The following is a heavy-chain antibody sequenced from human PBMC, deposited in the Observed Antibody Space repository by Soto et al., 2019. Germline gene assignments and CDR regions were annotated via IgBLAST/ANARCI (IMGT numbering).Heavy chain of an antibody. V-gene: IGHV5-10-1*01. D-gene: IGHD6-13*01. CDR3: ARLSSSDRYYYYGMDV. J-gene: IGHJ6*02. CDR2: IDPSDSYT. Sequence: GESLKISCKGSGYSFTSYWISWVRQMPGKGLEWMGRIDPSDSYTNYSPSFQGHVTISADKSISTAYLQWSSLKASDTAMYYWARLSSSDRYYYYGMDVWGQGTTVTVSS. CDR1: GYSFTSYW.